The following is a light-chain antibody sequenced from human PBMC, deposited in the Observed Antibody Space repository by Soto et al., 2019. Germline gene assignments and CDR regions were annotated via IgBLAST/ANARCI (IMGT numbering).Light chain of an antibody. CDR1: QSVSSY. CDR3: QQRSNWPPIT. J-gene: IGKJ5*01. Sequence: EHVLTQSPATPSFSPGEKDTHPCRALQSVSSYLAWYQQKPGQAPRLLIYDTSNRATGIPARFSGSGSGTDFTLTISSLEPEDFAVYYCQQRSNWPPITFGQGTRLEIK. V-gene: IGKV3-11*01. CDR2: DTS.